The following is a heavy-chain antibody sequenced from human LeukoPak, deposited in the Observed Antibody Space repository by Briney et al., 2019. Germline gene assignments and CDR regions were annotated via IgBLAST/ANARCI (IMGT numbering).Heavy chain of an antibody. J-gene: IGHJ5*02. CDR2: IYPGDSDT. D-gene: IGHD1-14*01. CDR1: GYAFTNYW. Sequence: RGESLKISCKASGYAFTNYWIGWVRQMPGKGLEWMGIIYPGDSDTRYSPSFQGQVTISADKSISTAYLQWSSLKASDTAMYYCARHSIVYSYLNWFDPWGQGTLVTVSS. V-gene: IGHV5-51*01. CDR3: ARHSIVYSYLNWFDP.